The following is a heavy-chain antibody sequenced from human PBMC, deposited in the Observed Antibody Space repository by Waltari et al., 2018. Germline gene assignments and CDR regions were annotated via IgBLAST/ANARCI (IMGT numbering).Heavy chain of an antibody. CDR3: ARVGLVRPVRRGFDI. CDR1: GGSFSGYY. V-gene: IGHV4-34*01. CDR2: NTHSGRT. D-gene: IGHD3-10*01. J-gene: IGHJ3*02. Sequence: QVQLQQWGAGLLKPSETLSLTCAVYGGSFSGYYWSWIRQPPGKALEWIGENTHSGRTNYSASHKSRVTIAVDTSKNQFSLKLSSVTGADAAVYYCARVGLVRPVRRGFDIWGQGTMVTVSS.